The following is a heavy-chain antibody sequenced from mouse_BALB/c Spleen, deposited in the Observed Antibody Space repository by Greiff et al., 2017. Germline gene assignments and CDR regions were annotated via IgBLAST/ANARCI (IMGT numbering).Heavy chain of an antibody. D-gene: IGHD1-1*01. V-gene: IGHV1S127*01. J-gene: IGHJ4*01. CDR1: GYTFTSYW. CDR2: IDPSDSYT. Sequence: QVQLQQPGAELVKPGASVKMSCKASGYTFTSYWMHWVKQRPGQGLEWIGVIDPSDSYTSYNQKFKGKATLTVDTSSSTAYMQLSSLTSEDSAVYYCTRDYGSYAMDYWGQGTSVTVSS. CDR3: TRDYGSYAMDY.